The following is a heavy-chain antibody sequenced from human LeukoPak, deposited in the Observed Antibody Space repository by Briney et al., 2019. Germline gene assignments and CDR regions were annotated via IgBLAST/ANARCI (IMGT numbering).Heavy chain of an antibody. Sequence: SETLSLTCTVSGGSISSHYWSWIRQPPGKGLEWIGYIYYTGSTKYIPSLKSRVAMSVATSRNQFSLKLSSVTAADTAVYYCARGRRDGYNPDAFDIWGQGTVVSVSS. D-gene: IGHD5-24*01. CDR1: GGSISSHY. CDR2: IYYTGST. CDR3: ARGRRDGYNPDAFDI. J-gene: IGHJ3*02. V-gene: IGHV4-59*11.